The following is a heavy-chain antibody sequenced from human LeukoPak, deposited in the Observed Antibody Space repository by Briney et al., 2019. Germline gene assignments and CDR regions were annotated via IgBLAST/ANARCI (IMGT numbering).Heavy chain of an antibody. D-gene: IGHD4-17*01. Sequence: GGSLRLSCAASGFTFSNYWMSWVRQAPGKGLEWVANIKQGGSEKYYVDSVKGRFTISRDNAKNSLYLQMNSLRAEDTAVYYCAREGYSDHFDSWGQGTLVTVSS. CDR1: GFTFSNYW. J-gene: IGHJ4*02. CDR3: AREGYSDHFDS. V-gene: IGHV3-7*01. CDR2: IKQGGSEK.